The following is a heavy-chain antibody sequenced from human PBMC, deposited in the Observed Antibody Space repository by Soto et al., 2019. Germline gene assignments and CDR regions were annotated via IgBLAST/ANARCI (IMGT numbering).Heavy chain of an antibody. Sequence: QLQLQESGPGLVKPSETLSLTCTVSGGSISSSSYYWGWSRQPPGKGLEWIGSIYYSGRTYYNPSLESRVTISVDTSKHQFSLKLSSVTAADTAVYYCARQSGGSPWFDTWGQGTLVTVSS. D-gene: IGHD2-15*01. J-gene: IGHJ5*02. CDR1: GGSISSSSYY. CDR2: IYYSGRT. CDR3: ARQSGGSPWFDT. V-gene: IGHV4-39*01.